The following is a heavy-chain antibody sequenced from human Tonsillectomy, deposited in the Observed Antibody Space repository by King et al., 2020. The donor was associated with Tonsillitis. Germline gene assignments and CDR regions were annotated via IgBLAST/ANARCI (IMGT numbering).Heavy chain of an antibody. CDR2: IVPIFGTS. D-gene: IGHD3-3*01. CDR3: ARRLGVVAPFDS. J-gene: IGHJ4*02. V-gene: IGHV1-69*18. Sequence: VQLVESGAEVKKPGSSVKVSCKASGDTFSTYGINWVRQAPGQGLEWMGRIVPIFGTSNYAQKFQGRVTITADESTSTAYMELSRLRSEDTAVYYCARRLGVVAPFDSWGQGTLVTVSS. CDR1: GDTFSTYG.